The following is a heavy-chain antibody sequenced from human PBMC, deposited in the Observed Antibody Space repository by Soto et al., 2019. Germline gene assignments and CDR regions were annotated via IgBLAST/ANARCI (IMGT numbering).Heavy chain of an antibody. CDR1: GFTFSSYA. J-gene: IGHJ4*02. CDR3: AKDNLPKSRVPLKYFDY. Sequence: GGSLRLSCAASGFTFSSYAMSWVRQAPGKGLEWVSAISGSGGSTYYADSVKGRFTISRDNSKNTLYLQMNSLRAEDTAVYYCAKDNLPKSRVPLKYFDYWGQGTLVTVSS. V-gene: IGHV3-23*01. CDR2: ISGSGGST. D-gene: IGHD2-2*01.